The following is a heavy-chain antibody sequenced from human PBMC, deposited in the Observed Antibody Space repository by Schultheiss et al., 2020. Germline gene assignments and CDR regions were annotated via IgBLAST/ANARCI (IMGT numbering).Heavy chain of an antibody. J-gene: IGHJ5*02. V-gene: IGHV3-23*01. CDR2: ITAGSHST. CDR1: GFTFSGYG. D-gene: IGHD2-15*01. Sequence: GSLRLSCAASGFTFSGYGMSWVRQAPGKGPEWVSTITAGSHSTYYADSVRGRFTISRDNSKNILSLQMSSLRAEDTAVYYCAKDPFSTGSNWFDPWGQGTLVTVSS. CDR3: AKDPFSTGSNWFDP.